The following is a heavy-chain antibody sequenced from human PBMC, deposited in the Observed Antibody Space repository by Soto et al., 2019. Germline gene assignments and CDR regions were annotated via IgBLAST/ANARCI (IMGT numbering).Heavy chain of an antibody. D-gene: IGHD6-13*01. CDR1: GFTFSSYA. CDR2: ISGSGGST. Sequence: GGSLRLSCAASGFTFSSYAMSWVRQAPGKGLEWVSAISGSGGSTYYADSVKGRFTISRDNSKNTLYLQMNSLRAEDTAVYYCAKDQARAVWGPRLIAAAGPPFDYWGQGTLVTVSS. V-gene: IGHV3-23*01. J-gene: IGHJ4*02. CDR3: AKDQARAVWGPRLIAAAGPPFDY.